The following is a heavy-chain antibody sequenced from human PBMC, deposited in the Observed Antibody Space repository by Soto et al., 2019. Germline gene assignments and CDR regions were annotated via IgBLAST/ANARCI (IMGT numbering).Heavy chain of an antibody. J-gene: IGHJ4*01. CDR1: GFTFSSYG. D-gene: IGHD4-17*01. CDR2: ISYDGSNK. Sequence: QVQLVESGGGVVQPGRSLRLSCAASGFTFSSYGMHWVRQAPGKGLEWVAVISYDGSNKYYADSVKGRFTISRDTSRNSLYLQSTRPGAEASAAYYCAQARGTTVVVPRSDCWGTGTLVTV. CDR3: AQARGTTVVVPRSDC. V-gene: IGHV3-30*18.